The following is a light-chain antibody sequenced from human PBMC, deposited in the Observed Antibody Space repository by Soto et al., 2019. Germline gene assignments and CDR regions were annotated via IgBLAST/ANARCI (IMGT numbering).Light chain of an antibody. CDR1: QTVSSSY. CDR2: GAS. Sequence: EIVLTQSPGTLSLSPGERATLSCRASQTVSSSYLAWYQQKPGQAPRLLIYGASSRATGIPDRFRGSGSGTDFTLIISRLEPEDFAVYYCQQYGRSPPITFGQGTRLEI. CDR3: QQYGRSPPIT. J-gene: IGKJ5*01. V-gene: IGKV3-20*01.